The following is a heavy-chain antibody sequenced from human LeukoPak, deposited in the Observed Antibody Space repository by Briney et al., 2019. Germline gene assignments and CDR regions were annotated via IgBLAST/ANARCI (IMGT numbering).Heavy chain of an antibody. V-gene: IGHV1-2*02. Sequence: ASVKVSCKASGYTFTGYYMHWVRQAPGQGLEWMGWINPNSGGTNYAQKHQGRVTMTIDTSTSTAYMELRGLRSDDTAIYYCARDLKSAASYWGQGTLVSVSS. CDR1: GYTFTGYY. D-gene: IGHD6-13*01. CDR3: ARDLKSAASY. J-gene: IGHJ4*02. CDR2: INPNSGGT.